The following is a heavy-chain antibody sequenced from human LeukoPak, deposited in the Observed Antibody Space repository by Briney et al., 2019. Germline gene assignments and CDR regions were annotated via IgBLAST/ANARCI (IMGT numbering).Heavy chain of an antibody. J-gene: IGHJ5*02. V-gene: IGHV4-34*01. CDR3: ARVPHDYGDYLGVILWFDP. Sequence: SETLSLTCAVYGGSFSGYYWSWIRQPPGKGLEWIGEINHSGSTNYNPSLKSRVTISVDTSKNQFSLKLSSVTAADTAVYYCARVPHDYGDYLGVILWFDPWGQGTLVTVSS. CDR2: INHSGST. D-gene: IGHD4-17*01. CDR1: GGSFSGYY.